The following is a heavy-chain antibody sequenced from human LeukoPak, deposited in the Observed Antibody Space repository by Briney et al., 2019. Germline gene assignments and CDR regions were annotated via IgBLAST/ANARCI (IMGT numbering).Heavy chain of an antibody. CDR3: ARHKRGIAAARSGNYYYMDV. D-gene: IGHD6-13*01. J-gene: IGHJ6*03. CDR1: GYSFTSYW. Sequence: GESLKISCKGSGYSFTSYWIGWVRQMPGKGLEWMGIIYPGDSDTRYSPSFQGQVTISADKSISTAYLQWSSLKASDTAMYYCARHKRGIAAARSGNYYYMDVWGKGTTVTVSS. V-gene: IGHV5-51*01. CDR2: IYPGDSDT.